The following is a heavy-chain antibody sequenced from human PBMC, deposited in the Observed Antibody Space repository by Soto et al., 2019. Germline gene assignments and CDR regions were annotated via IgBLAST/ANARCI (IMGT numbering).Heavy chain of an antibody. CDR3: ARVADGSGRNYYYYYGMDV. J-gene: IGHJ6*02. D-gene: IGHD3-10*01. V-gene: IGHV1-18*04. CDR1: GYTFTKYG. Sequence: ASVKVSCKASGYTFTKYGLTWVRQAPGQGLEWMGWISGYNGKTNYAQKVQDRVTMTIDTSTNTAHMEVRSLKSDDTAVYYCARVADGSGRNYYYYYGMDVWGQGTTVTVSS. CDR2: ISGYNGKT.